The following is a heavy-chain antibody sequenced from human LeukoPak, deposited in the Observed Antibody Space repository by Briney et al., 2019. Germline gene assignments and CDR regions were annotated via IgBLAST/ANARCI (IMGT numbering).Heavy chain of an antibody. CDR1: GGSITSYH. J-gene: IGHJ4*02. Sequence: PSETLSLTCTVSGGSITSYHWTWIRQPPGKGLEWIGHIYYSRSTNYNPSLKSRVTISVDTSKNQFSLKVSSVTAADTAVYYCARRGGDFVLDYWAQGTLVTVSS. CDR2: IYYSRST. V-gene: IGHV4-59*08. CDR3: ARRGGDFVLDY. D-gene: IGHD2-21*02.